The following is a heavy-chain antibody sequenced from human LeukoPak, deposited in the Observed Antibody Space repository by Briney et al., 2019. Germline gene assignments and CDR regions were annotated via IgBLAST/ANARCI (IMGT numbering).Heavy chain of an antibody. CDR3: ARQTYYGSGSYCDY. CDR1: GYIFTDYW. V-gene: IGHV5-51*01. CDR2: IYPGDSDT. D-gene: IGHD3-10*01. J-gene: IGHJ4*02. Sequence: GESLKISCKASGYIFTDYWVGWVRQMPGKGLEWMGVIYPGDSDTRYSLSFQGQVTISADKSFSPAYLQWSSLKASDTAMYYCARQTYYGSGSYCDYWGQGTLVTVSS.